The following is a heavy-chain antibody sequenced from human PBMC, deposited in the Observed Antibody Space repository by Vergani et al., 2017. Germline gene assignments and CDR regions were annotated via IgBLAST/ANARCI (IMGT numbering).Heavy chain of an antibody. V-gene: IGHV3-23*01. CDR2: LTGSGGRT. CDR3: VKDAGSYENFFDS. CDR1: GFTFRTYA. Sequence: EVQLLESGGSLKQPGGSVRLSCAASGFTFRTYAMHWVRQAPGKGLDWVSALTGSGGRTYYSDSLKGRFILSTDTSRETLYLQMNSLRPEDTSTYFCVKDAGSYENFFDSWGQGTLVTVSS. J-gene: IGHJ4*02. D-gene: IGHD1-26*01.